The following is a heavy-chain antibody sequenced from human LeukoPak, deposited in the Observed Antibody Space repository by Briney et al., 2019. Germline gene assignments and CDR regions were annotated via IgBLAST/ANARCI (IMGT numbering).Heavy chain of an antibody. CDR1: GFIFSDYY. V-gene: IGHV3-11*04. Sequence: GGSLRLSCAASGFIFSDYYMGWIRQAPGKGLEWVSYISNRNSTIYYADSVKGRFTISRDNAKNSLYLQMNSLRAEDTAVYYCARGQLTGDDELFDYWGQGTLVTVSS. CDR2: ISNRNSTI. CDR3: ARGQLTGDDELFDY. D-gene: IGHD7-27*01. J-gene: IGHJ4*02.